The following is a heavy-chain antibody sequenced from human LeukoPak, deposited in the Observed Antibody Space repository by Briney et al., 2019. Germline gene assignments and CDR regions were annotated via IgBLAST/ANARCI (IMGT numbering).Heavy chain of an antibody. J-gene: IGHJ3*02. Sequence: GASVKVSCKASGYTFTRYYINWVRQATGQGLEWMGWMNPNSGNTGYAQKFQGRVTMTRNTSISTAYMELSSLRSEDTAVYYCARGPKVDNAFDIWGQGTMVTVSS. CDR2: MNPNSGNT. V-gene: IGHV1-8*01. CDR3: ARGPKVDNAFDI. D-gene: IGHD1-26*01. CDR1: GYTFTRYY.